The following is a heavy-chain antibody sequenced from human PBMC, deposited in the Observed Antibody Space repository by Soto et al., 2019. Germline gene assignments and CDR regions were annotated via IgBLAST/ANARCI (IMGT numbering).Heavy chain of an antibody. Sequence: QVQLVESGGGVVQPGRSLRLSCAASGFTFSSYAMHWVRQAPGKGLEWVAVISYDGSNKYYADSVKGRFTISRDNSKNTLYLQMNSLRAEDTAVYYCARPRADSSSSRVPRYYYGMDVWGQGTTVTVSS. CDR3: ARPRADSSSSRVPRYYYGMDV. CDR2: ISYDGSNK. J-gene: IGHJ6*02. V-gene: IGHV3-30-3*01. CDR1: GFTFSSYA. D-gene: IGHD6-6*01.